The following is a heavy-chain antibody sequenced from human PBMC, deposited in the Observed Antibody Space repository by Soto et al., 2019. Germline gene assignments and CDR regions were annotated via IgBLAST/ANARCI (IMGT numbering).Heavy chain of an antibody. CDR1: GGTFSSYA. CDR3: AREPPRLLWFGELSQGAFDI. Sequence: SVKVSCKASGGTFSSYAISWVRQAPGQGLEWMGGIIPIFGTANYAQKFQGRVTITADKSTSTAYMELSSLRSEDTAVYYCAREPPRLLWFGELSQGAFDIWGQGTMVTVSS. J-gene: IGHJ3*02. CDR2: IIPIFGTA. D-gene: IGHD3-10*01. V-gene: IGHV1-69*06.